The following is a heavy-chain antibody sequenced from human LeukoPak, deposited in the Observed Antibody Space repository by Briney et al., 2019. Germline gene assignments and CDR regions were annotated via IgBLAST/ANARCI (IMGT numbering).Heavy chain of an antibody. D-gene: IGHD5-18*01. Sequence: GGSLRLSCAASGFTFSSYSMNWVRQAPGKGLEWVSSISSSSSYIYYADSVKGRFTISRDNAKNSLYLQMNSLRAEDTAVYYCASEQGYSYGPFDYWGQGTLVTVSS. V-gene: IGHV3-21*01. CDR2: ISSSSSYI. J-gene: IGHJ4*02. CDR1: GFTFSSYS. CDR3: ASEQGYSYGPFDY.